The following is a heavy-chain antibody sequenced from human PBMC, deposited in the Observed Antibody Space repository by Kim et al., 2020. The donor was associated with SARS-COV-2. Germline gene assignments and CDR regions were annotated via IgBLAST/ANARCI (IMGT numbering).Heavy chain of an antibody. J-gene: IGHJ3*01. Sequence: SETLSLTCTVSGGSISSSSYYWGWIRQPPGKGLEWIGSIYYSGSTYYNPSLKSRVTISVDTSKNQFSLKLSSVTAADTAVYYCARGNYDFWSGYSRKAFDYWGQGTLVTVSS. D-gene: IGHD3-3*01. CDR1: GGSISSSSYY. V-gene: IGHV4-39*01. CDR2: IYYSGST. CDR3: ARGNYDFWSGYSRKAFDY.